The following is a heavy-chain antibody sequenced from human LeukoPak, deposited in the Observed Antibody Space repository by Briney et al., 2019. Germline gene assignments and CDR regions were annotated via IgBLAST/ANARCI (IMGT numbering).Heavy chain of an antibody. Sequence: PGGSLRLSCAASGFTFSSYALSWVRQAPGKGLEWVSTISGSGATTYYADLVKGRFTISRDNSKNTLFLQMNILRADDTAVYYCAKTPFLEWYTYYDYWGQGSLVTVSS. V-gene: IGHV3-23*01. J-gene: IGHJ4*02. CDR3: AKTPFLEWYTYYDY. CDR2: ISGSGATT. D-gene: IGHD3-3*01. CDR1: GFTFSSYA.